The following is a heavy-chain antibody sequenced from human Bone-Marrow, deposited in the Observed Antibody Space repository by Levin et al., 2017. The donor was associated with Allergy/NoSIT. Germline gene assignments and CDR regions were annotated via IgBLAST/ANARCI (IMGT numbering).Heavy chain of an antibody. CDR1: GYIFTRYW. Sequence: GESLKISCKASGYIFTRYWIGWVRQLPGKGLEWMGFIYPGDSDTRYSPSFQGQVTISADKSISTAYLQWSSLKASDTAIYYCARRTGDSLYYFDYWGLGTLVTVSS. CDR3: ARRTGDSLYYFDY. V-gene: IGHV5-51*01. D-gene: IGHD3-10*01. J-gene: IGHJ4*02. CDR2: IYPGDSDT.